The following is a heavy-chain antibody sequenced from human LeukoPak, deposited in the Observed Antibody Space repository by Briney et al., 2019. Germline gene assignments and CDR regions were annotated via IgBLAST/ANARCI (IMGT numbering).Heavy chain of an antibody. V-gene: IGHV3-48*04. CDR2: ISSSSSTI. CDR1: GFTFSSYS. CDR3: ASNSSPGAFDI. J-gene: IGHJ3*02. Sequence: GGSLRLSCAASGFTFSSYSMNWVRQAPGKGLEWVSYISSSSSTIYYADSVKGRFTISRDNAKNSLYLQMNSLRAEDTAVYYCASNSSPGAFDIWGQGTMVTVPS. D-gene: IGHD3-22*01.